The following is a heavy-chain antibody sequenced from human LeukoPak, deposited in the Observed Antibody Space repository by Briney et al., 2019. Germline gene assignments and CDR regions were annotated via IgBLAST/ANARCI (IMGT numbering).Heavy chain of an antibody. CDR3: AKDTAARPILAYYMDV. V-gene: IGHV3-43D*03. CDR2: ISWDGGST. D-gene: IGHD6-6*01. J-gene: IGHJ6*03. CDR1: GFTFDDYA. Sequence: GGSLRLSCAASGFTFDDYAMHWVRQAPGKGLEWVSLISWDGGSTYYADSVKGRFTISRDNSKNSLYLQMNSLRAEDTALYYCAKDTAARPILAYYMDVWGKGTTVTVSS.